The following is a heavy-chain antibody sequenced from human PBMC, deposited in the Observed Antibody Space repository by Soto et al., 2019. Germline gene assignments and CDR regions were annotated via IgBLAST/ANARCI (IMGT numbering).Heavy chain of an antibody. Sequence: EVQLVESGGGLVQPGRSLRLSCVASGFIFDEFAIHWVRQAPGKGLEWVSGISWDSGSINYADSVRGRFTISRDNAKNSLYLHMTSLGSEDTAFYYCAKIVTRHSIVPVFDQWGQGALVTVSS. CDR1: GFIFDEFA. V-gene: IGHV3-9*01. J-gene: IGHJ4*02. CDR3: AKIVTRHSIVPVFDQ. CDR2: ISWDSGSI. D-gene: IGHD2-21*01.